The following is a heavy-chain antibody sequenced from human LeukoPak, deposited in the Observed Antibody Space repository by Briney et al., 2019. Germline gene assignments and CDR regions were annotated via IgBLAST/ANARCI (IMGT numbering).Heavy chain of an antibody. CDR3: AGVWFGELSSNWFDP. J-gene: IGHJ5*02. V-gene: IGHV1-46*01. CDR1: GYTFTSYY. CDR2: INPSGGST. D-gene: IGHD3-10*01. Sequence: GASVKVSCKASGYTFTSYYMHWVRQAPGQGLEWMGIINPSGGSTSYAQKFQGRVTMTRDTSTSTVYMELSSLRSEDTAVYYCAGVWFGELSSNWFDPWGQGTLVTVSS.